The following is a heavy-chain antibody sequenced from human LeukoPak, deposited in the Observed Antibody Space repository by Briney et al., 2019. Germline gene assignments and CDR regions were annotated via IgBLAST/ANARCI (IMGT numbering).Heavy chain of an antibody. D-gene: IGHD3-10*01. CDR2: IIPILGIA. V-gene: IGHV1-69*04. Sequence: WASVKVSCKASGGTFSSYAISWVRQAPGQGLEWMGRIIPILGIANYAQKFQGRVTITADKSTSTAYMELSSLRSEDTAVYYCASTMGPYYYGSGSYGDYWGQGTLVTVSS. J-gene: IGHJ4*02. CDR3: ASTMGPYYYGSGSYGDY. CDR1: GGTFSSYA.